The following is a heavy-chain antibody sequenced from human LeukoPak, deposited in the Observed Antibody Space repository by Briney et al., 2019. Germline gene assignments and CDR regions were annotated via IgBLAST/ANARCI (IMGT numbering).Heavy chain of an antibody. V-gene: IGHV1-18*01. CDR3: ARTYSSSWYDRGYFDY. J-gene: IGHJ4*02. D-gene: IGHD6-13*01. CDR2: ISAYNGNT. CDR1: GYTFTSYG. Sequence: ASVKVSCKASGYTFTSYGISWVRQAPGQGLEWMGWISAYNGNTNYAQKFQGRVTMTRDTSISTAYMELSRLRSDDTAVYYCARTYSSSWYDRGYFDYWGQGTLVTVSS.